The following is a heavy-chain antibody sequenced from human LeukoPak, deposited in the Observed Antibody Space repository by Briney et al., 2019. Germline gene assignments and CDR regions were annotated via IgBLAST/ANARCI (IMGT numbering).Heavy chain of an antibody. CDR1: GGSISSYY. Sequence: SETLSLTCTVSGGSISSYYWSWIRQPAGKGLEWIGRIYTSGSTNYNPSLKSRVTMSVDTSKNQFSLKLSSVTAADTAVYYCARGLPSSGYEPYYYYYMDVWGKGTTVTVSS. CDR3: ARGLPSSGYEPYYYYYMDV. CDR2: IYTSGST. J-gene: IGHJ6*03. V-gene: IGHV4-4*07. D-gene: IGHD5-12*01.